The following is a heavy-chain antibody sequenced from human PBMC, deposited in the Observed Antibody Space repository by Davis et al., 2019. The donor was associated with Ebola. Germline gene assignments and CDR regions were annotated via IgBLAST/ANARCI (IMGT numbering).Heavy chain of an antibody. CDR3: ARDSTLDY. J-gene: IGHJ4*02. CDR1: GFSISSNY. V-gene: IGHV3-53*01. D-gene: IGHD2-2*01. CDR2: ISGGGTT. Sequence: PGGSLRLSCVASGFSISSNYMSWVRQAPGKGLEWVSVISGGGTTFYADSVKGRFTIARDNSKNTLYLQMNSLRVDDTAVYFCARDSTLDYWGQGTLVTVSS.